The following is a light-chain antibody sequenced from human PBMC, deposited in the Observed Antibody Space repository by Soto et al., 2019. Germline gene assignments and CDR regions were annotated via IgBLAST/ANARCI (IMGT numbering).Light chain of an antibody. V-gene: IGKV3-15*01. Sequence: EIVMTQSPATLSVSPGERVTLTCRASQGVSSNLAWYQQKPGQAPRLLIYAASTRAAVIPASCSCSGTGTDCTLTISSLVPENSAVYDCQQRNFWPPVTFGQGTRLEIK. CDR1: QGVSSN. J-gene: IGKJ5*01. CDR3: QQRNFWPPVT. CDR2: AAS.